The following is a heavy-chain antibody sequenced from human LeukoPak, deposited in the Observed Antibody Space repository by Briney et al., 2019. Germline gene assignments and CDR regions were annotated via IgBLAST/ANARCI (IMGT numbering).Heavy chain of an antibody. CDR2: IKQDGSEK. J-gene: IGHJ6*03. Sequence: PGGSLRLSCAASGFTFSSYWMSWVRQAPGKGLEWVANIKQDGSEKYYVDSVKGRFTISRDNAKNSLYLQMNSLRAEDTAVYYCARVPAAGYYYYYYVDVWGKGTTVTVSS. D-gene: IGHD2-2*01. CDR1: GFTFSSYW. V-gene: IGHV3-7*01. CDR3: ARVPAAGYYYYYYVDV.